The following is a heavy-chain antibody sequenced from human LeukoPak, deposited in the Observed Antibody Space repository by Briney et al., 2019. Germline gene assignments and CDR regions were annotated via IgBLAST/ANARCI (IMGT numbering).Heavy chain of an antibody. CDR1: GGTFSSYA. CDR3: ARDGGYCSSTSCQPYNWFDP. J-gene: IGHJ5*02. D-gene: IGHD2-2*01. V-gene: IGHV1-69*13. CDR2: IIPIFGTA. Sequence: SVKVSCKASGGTFSSYAISWVRQAPGQGLEWMGGIIPIFGTANYAQKFQGRVTITADESTSTAYMELSSLRSEDTAVYYCARDGGYCSSTSCQPYNWFDPLGQGTLVTVSS.